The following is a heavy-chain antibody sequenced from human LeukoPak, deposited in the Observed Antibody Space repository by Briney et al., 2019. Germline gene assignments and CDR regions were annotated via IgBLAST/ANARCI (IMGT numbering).Heavy chain of an antibody. Sequence: SETLSLTCTVSGGSISSSSYYWGWIRQPPGKGLEWIGSIYYSGSTYYNPSLKSRVTISVDTSKNQFSLKLSSVTAADTAVYYCASGEAYYYGSGSYFRNYWGQGTLVTVSS. CDR1: GGSISSSSYY. CDR2: IYYSGST. D-gene: IGHD3-10*01. V-gene: IGHV4-39*01. CDR3: ASGEAYYYGSGSYFRNY. J-gene: IGHJ4*02.